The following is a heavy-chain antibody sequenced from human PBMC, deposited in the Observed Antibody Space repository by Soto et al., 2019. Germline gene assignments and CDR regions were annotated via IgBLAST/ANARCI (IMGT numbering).Heavy chain of an antibody. CDR3: AHSHYDYVWGSYRYFDY. CDR1: GFSLSTSGVG. J-gene: IGHJ4*02. Sequence: QITLKESGPTLVKPTQTLTLTCTFSGFSLSTSGVGVGWIRQPPGKALEWLALIYWDDDKRYSPSLKSRLTITKDTSKNQVVLTMTNMDPVDTATYYCAHSHYDYVWGSYRYFDYWGQGTLVTVSS. V-gene: IGHV2-5*02. D-gene: IGHD3-16*02. CDR2: IYWDDDK.